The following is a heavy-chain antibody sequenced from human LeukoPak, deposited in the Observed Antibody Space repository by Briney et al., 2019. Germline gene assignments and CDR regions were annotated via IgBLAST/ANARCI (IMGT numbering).Heavy chain of an antibody. V-gene: IGHV5-51*01. J-gene: IGHJ5*02. CDR2: IYPGDSDT. CDR3: ARAYSGYDDWFDP. D-gene: IGHD5-12*01. CDR1: GYSFTSYW. Sequence: GESLKISCKGSGYSFTSYWIGWVRQLPGKGLEWMGIIYPGDSDTRYSPSFQGQATISADKSISTAYLQWSSLKASDTAMYYCARAYSGYDDWFDPWGQGTLVTVSS.